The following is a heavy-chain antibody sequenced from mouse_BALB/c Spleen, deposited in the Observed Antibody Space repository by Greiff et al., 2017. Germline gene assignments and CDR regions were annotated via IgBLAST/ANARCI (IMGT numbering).Heavy chain of an antibody. CDR3: ARSNGSSYVAWFAY. J-gene: IGHJ3*01. D-gene: IGHD1-1*01. Sequence: EVQVVESGAELVRPGSSVKISCKASGYTFTSYVMHWVKQKPGQGLEWIGYINPYNDGTKYNEKFKGKATLTSDKSSSTAYMELSSLTSEDSAVYYCARSNGSSYVAWFAYWGQGTLVTVSA. V-gene: IGHV1-14*01. CDR1: GYTFTSYV. CDR2: INPYNDGT.